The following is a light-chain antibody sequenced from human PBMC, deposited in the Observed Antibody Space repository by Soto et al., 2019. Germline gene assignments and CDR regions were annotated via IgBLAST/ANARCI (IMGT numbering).Light chain of an antibody. CDR3: SSYAGSNTREV. CDR2: XVS. CDR1: XSDVGGYNY. V-gene: IGLV2-8*01. J-gene: IGLJ2*01. Sequence: QSALTQPPSASGSPGQSVTISXXGTXSDVGGYNYVSWYQQHPGKAPKLMXXXVSKRPSGVPDRFSGSKSGNTASLTVSGLQAEDEADYYCSSYAGSNTREVFXGGTKLTVL.